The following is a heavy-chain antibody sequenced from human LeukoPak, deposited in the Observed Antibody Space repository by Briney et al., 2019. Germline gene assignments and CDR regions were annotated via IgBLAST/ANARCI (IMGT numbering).Heavy chain of an antibody. CDR1: GFTFSSYA. V-gene: IGHV3-74*01. CDR3: ARDWQWLGYDY. CDR2: INSDGSST. Sequence: TGGSLRLSCAASGFTFSSYAMHWVRQAPGKGLVWVSRINSDGSSTSYADSVKGRFTISRDNAKNTLYLQMNSLRAEDTAVYYCARDWQWLGYDYWGQGTLVTVSS. J-gene: IGHJ4*02. D-gene: IGHD6-19*01.